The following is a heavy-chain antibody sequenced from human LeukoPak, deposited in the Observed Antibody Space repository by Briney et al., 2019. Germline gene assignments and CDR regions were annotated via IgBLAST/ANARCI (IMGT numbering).Heavy chain of an antibody. CDR2: INPNSGGT. J-gene: IGHJ5*02. Sequence: ASVKVSCKASGYTFTGYYMHWVRQAPGQGLEWMGWINPNSGGTNYAQKFQGRVTMTRDTSISTAYMELSRLRSDDTAVYYCARRRARGLELRGNWFDPWGQGTLVTVSS. CDR1: GYTFTGYY. CDR3: ARRRARGLELRGNWFDP. V-gene: IGHV1-2*02. D-gene: IGHD1-7*01.